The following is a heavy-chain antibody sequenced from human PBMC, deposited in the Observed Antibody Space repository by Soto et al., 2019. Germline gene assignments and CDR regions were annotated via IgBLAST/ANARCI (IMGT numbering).Heavy chain of an antibody. V-gene: IGHV1-69*04. J-gene: IGHJ6*03. CDR3: ARDPGITHCSSTSCYDARWDYYMDV. Sequence: GASVKVSCKASGGTFSSYTISWVRQAPGQGLEWMGRIIPILGIANYAQKFQGRVTITADKSTSTAYMELSSLRSEDTAVYYCARDPGITHCSSTSCYDARWDYYMDVWGKGTTVTVSS. CDR1: GGTFSSYT. CDR2: IIPILGIA. D-gene: IGHD2-2*01.